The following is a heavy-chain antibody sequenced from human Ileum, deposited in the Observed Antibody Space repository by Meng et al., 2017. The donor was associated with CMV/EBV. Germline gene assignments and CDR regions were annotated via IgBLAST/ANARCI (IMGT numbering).Heavy chain of an antibody. D-gene: IGHD2-2*01. V-gene: IGHV3-23*03. Sequence: LCCAASGFTLSSYAMTWVRQAPGKGLEWVSLIHSGGSSTYYADSVKGRFTISRDNSKNTLYLQMDSLSAEDTAVYYCATSTWDLFDYWGQGTLVTVSS. J-gene: IGHJ4*02. CDR3: ATSTWDLFDY. CDR1: GFTLSSYA. CDR2: IHSGGSST.